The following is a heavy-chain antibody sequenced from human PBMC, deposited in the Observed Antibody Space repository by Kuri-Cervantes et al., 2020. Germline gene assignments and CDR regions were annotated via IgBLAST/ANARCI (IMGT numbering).Heavy chain of an antibody. V-gene: IGHV4-38-2*01. CDR1: GFTFSSYW. CDR2: IYHSAGT. Sequence: ESLKISCAASGFTFSSYWMSWVRQAPGKGLEWIGSIYHSAGTYYNPSLKSRVIISVDTSKNQFSLKLSSVTDADTAVYSCARVGYSDTSGYYYSFDSWGQGTLVTVSS. J-gene: IGHJ4*02. CDR3: ARVGYSDTSGYYYSFDS. D-gene: IGHD3-22*01.